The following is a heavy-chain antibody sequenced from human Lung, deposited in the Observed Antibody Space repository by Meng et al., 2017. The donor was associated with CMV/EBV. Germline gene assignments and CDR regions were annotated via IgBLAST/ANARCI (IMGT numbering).Heavy chain of an antibody. CDR3: ARGGREETYGPNFDS. V-gene: IGHV4-34*01. J-gene: IGHJ4*02. CDR2: ITHSGST. D-gene: IGHD3-10*01. CDR1: GGSLSGYY. Sequence: SETXSLXCAVYGGSLSGYYWSWIRQPPGKGLEWIGEITHSGSTKYNPSLKSRVTISVDTSNNQFSLNVKSVTAADMGVYYCARGGREETYGPNFDSWDQGXLVTFSS.